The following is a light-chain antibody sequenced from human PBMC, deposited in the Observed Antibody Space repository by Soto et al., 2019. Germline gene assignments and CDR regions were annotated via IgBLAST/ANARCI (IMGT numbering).Light chain of an antibody. V-gene: IGLV2-8*01. CDR1: SSDVGAYNF. Sequence: QSVLTQPPSASGSPGQSVTISCTGTSSDVGAYNFVSWYQHHPGKAPKLMIYEVTKRPSGVPDRFSGSKSGTSASLAISGLQSEDEADYYCAAWDDRLNAWVFGGGTKLTVL. CDR3: AAWDDRLNAWV. J-gene: IGLJ3*02. CDR2: EVT.